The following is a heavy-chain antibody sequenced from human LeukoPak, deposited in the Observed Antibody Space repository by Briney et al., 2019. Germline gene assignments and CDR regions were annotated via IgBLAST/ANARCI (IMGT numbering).Heavy chain of an antibody. J-gene: IGHJ4*02. CDR2: INHSGST. CDR1: GGSFSGYY. Sequence: PSETLSLTCAVYGGSFSGYYWSWIRQPPGKGLEWIGEINHSGSTNYNPSLKSRVTISVDTSKNQFSLKLSSVTAADTAVYYCARDKGRIAAAGQTVGYWGQGTLVTVSS. CDR3: ARDKGRIAAAGQTVGY. D-gene: IGHD6-13*01. V-gene: IGHV4-34*01.